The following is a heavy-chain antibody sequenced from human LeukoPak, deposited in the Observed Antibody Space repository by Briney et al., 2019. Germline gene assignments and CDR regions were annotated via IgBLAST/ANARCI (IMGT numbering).Heavy chain of an antibody. Sequence: GGSLRLSCAASGFTFSSFGMNWVRQAPGKGLEWVSSISSSSSYIYYADSVKGRFTISRDNAKNSLYLQMNSLRAEDTAVYYCARGNYDFWSGPFDYWGQGTLVTVSS. J-gene: IGHJ4*02. CDR2: ISSSSSYI. D-gene: IGHD3-3*01. CDR1: GFTFSSFG. CDR3: ARGNYDFWSGPFDY. V-gene: IGHV3-21*01.